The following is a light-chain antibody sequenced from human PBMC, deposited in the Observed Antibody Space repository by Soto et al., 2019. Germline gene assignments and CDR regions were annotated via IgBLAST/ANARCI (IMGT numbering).Light chain of an antibody. J-gene: IGLJ2*01. CDR2: DVS. Sequence: QSALTQPRSVSGSPGQSVTISCTGTSSDVGGYNYVSWYQQHPGKAPKLIIYDVSKRPSGVPDRFSGSKSGNTASLTISGLQAEDEADYYCGSCAGSYGVVFGGGTKLTVL. CDR3: GSCAGSYGVV. CDR1: SSDVGGYNY. V-gene: IGLV2-11*01.